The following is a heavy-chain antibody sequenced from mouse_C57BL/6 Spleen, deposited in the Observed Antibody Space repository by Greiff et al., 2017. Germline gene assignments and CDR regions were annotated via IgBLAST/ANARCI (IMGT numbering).Heavy chain of an antibody. CDR2: INPSNGGT. V-gene: IGHV1-53*01. CDR1: GYTFTSYW. D-gene: IGHD1-1*01. J-gene: IGHJ1*03. Sequence: QVQLQQPGTELVKPGASVKLSCKASGYTFTSYWMHWVKQRPGQGLEWIGNINPSNGGTNSNEKFKSKATLTVDKSSSTAYMQLSSLTSEDSAVYYCARDGSSYWYCDVWGTGTTVTVSS. CDR3: ARDGSSYWYCDV.